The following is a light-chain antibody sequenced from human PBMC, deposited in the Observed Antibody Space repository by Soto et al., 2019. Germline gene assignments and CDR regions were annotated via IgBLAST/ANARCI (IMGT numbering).Light chain of an antibody. CDR1: SSDVGGYNY. V-gene: IGLV2-14*03. CDR2: DVS. J-gene: IGLJ1*01. Sequence: NSSDVGGYNYVSWYQQYPGKAPKLMIFDVSNRPSGVSNRFSGSKSGNTASLTISGLQAEDEADYYCSSYARSGTYVFGSGTKVTVL. CDR3: SSYARSGTYV.